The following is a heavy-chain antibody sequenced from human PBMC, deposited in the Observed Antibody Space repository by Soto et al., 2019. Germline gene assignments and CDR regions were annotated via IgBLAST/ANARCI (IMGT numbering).Heavy chain of an antibody. J-gene: IGHJ4*01. D-gene: IGHD5-18*01. CDR2: IIGNSGTT. V-gene: IGHV3-23*01. Sequence: PGGSLRLSCVASGFSFSSYDMSWVRQAPGKGLEWVSFIIGNSGTTYYADSVKGRFTISRVNSKNTLYLQMSRLGAEDTAAYYCAKGSTYSFYFDHWGQGTLVTVSS. CDR1: GFSFSSYD. CDR3: AKGSTYSFYFDH.